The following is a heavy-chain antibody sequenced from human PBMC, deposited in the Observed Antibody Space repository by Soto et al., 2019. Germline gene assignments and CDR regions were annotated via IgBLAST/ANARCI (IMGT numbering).Heavy chain of an antibody. D-gene: IGHD2-21*01. CDR3: ARGEGGPRWGSIDY. J-gene: IGHJ4*02. V-gene: IGHV1-2*04. CDR2: INPNSGGT. Sequence: QVQLVQSGAEVKKPGASVKVSCKASGYTFTGYYMHWVRQAPGQGLEWMGWINPNSGGTNYAQKFQGWVTMTRDTSISTAYMELRRLRSYDKAVYYCARGEGGPRWGSIDYWGQGTLVTVSS. CDR1: GYTFTGYY.